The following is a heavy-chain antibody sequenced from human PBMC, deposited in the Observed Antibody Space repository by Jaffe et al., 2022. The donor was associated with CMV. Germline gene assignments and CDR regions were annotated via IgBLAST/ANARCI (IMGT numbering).Heavy chain of an antibody. CDR1: GYTFTSYA. Sequence: QVQLVQSGAEVRKPGASVKVSCKASGYTFTSYAIHWVRQAPGQSLEWMGWINVGTGDTKYSQKFQGRVTITGDTSASTAYLELNSLTSEDTAVLYCARGSSLWFGESLDSWGQGSLVIVAS. V-gene: IGHV1-3*01. CDR2: INVGTGDT. CDR3: ARGSSLWFGESLDS. D-gene: IGHD3-10*01. J-gene: IGHJ4*02.